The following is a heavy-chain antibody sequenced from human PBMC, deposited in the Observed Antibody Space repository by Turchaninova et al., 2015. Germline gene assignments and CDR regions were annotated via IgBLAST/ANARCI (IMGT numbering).Heavy chain of an antibody. D-gene: IGHD6-6*01. CDR3: ARGSRPRDY. Sequence: EVQLVESGGGLVQPGGFLRLSCAASGFTFSSYWMSWVRLAPGKGLGGVGNRKKDGSGKYYVDFVKGRFTISRDNAKNSLYLQMNSLRAEDTAVYYCARGSRPRDYWGQGTLVTVSS. J-gene: IGHJ4*02. V-gene: IGHV3-7*03. CDR2: RKKDGSGK. CDR1: GFTFSSYW.